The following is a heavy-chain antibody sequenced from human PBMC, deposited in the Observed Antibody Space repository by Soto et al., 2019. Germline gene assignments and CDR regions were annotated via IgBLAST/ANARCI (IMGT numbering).Heavy chain of an antibody. J-gene: IGHJ4*02. Sequence: SETLSLTCTVSGGSISSYYWSWIRQPPGKGLEWIGYIYYGGSTNYNPSLKSRVTISVDTSKNQFSLKLTSVTAADTAVYYCARRYGGNFDYSGQGTLVTVSS. D-gene: IGHD1-26*01. CDR3: ARRYGGNFDY. CDR1: GGSISSYY. CDR2: IYYGGST. V-gene: IGHV4-59*01.